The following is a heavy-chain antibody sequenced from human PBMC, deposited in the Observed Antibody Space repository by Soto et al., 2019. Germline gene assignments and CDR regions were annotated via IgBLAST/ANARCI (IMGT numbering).Heavy chain of an antibody. CDR3: ARDKRFYSYPDY. CDR2: ISYDGSNK. Sequence: LRLSCAASGFTFSSYAMHWVRQAPGEGLEWVAVISYDGSNKYYADSVKGRFTISRDNSKNTLYLQMNSLRAEDTAVYYCARDKRFYSYPDYWGQGTLVTVSS. V-gene: IGHV3-30-3*01. CDR1: GFTFSSYA. J-gene: IGHJ4*02. D-gene: IGHD5-18*01.